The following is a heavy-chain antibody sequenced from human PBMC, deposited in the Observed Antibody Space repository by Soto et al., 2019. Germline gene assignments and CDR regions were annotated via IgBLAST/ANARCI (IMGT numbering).Heavy chain of an antibody. D-gene: IGHD3-3*01. CDR1: GATFSSYA. J-gene: IGHJ4*02. V-gene: IGHV1-69*06. CDR2: IIPIFGTA. Sequence: SVKVSCKASGATFSSYAISWVRQAPGQGLEWMGGIIPIFGTANYAQKFQGRVTITADKSTSTAYMELSSLRSEDTAVYYCARGSITIFGVVPPDDYWGQGTLVTVSS. CDR3: ARGSITIFGVVPPDDY.